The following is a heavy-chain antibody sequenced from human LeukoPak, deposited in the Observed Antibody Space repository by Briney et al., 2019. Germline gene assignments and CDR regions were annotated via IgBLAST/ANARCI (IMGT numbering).Heavy chain of an antibody. Sequence: HPGGSLRPSCAASGFIFSNYWMSWVRQAPGKGLEWVANIKQDGSEKNYVDSVKGRFTISRDNAKNSLYLQMNSLRAEDTAVYYCARDAGLAVFWFDPWGQGTLVTVSS. V-gene: IGHV3-7*01. D-gene: IGHD6-19*01. CDR1: GFIFSNYW. CDR2: IKQDGSEK. CDR3: ARDAGLAVFWFDP. J-gene: IGHJ5*02.